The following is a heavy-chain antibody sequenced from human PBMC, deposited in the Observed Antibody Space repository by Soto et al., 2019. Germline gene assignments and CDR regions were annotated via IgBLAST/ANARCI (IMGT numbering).Heavy chain of an antibody. CDR1: GGSIDYYD. V-gene: IGHV4-59*12. CDR2: VSDSGST. D-gene: IGHD6-19*01. J-gene: IGHJ4*02. CDR3: ARLGLKRKQWLPNREGKNY. Sequence: PSETLSLTCTVSGGSIDYYDWTWIRQPPGKGLEWIGYVSDSGSTKYNPSLKSRVTISVDESKNQFSLKLSSVTAADTAVYYCARLGLKRKQWLPNREGKNYGRQGTLVTVSS.